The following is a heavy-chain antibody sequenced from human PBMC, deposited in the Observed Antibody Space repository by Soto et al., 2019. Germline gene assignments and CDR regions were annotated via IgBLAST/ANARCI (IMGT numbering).Heavy chain of an antibody. D-gene: IGHD4-17*01. J-gene: IGHJ3*02. Sequence: PSETLSLTCTVSGGSVTGGGFCWSWIRQHPGEGLEFIGYMCYSGSTNYNPSLKSRVAISIDTSKNQFSLTLTFVTAADTAVYHCASRDYGYTFNIWGQGTMVTVSS. CDR2: MCYSGST. CDR3: ASRDYGYTFNI. V-gene: IGHV4-31*03. CDR1: GGSVTGGGFC.